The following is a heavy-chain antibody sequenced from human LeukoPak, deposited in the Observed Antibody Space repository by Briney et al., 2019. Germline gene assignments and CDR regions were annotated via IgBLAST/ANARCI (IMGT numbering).Heavy chain of an antibody. Sequence: KPSETLSLTCTVSGGSVSSADYYWSWIRHPPGKALEWIGYIYHTGSNNYKYSLKSRVTISLDTSKNRFSLRLTSMTAADTAIYYCARDQGGGSHRYAFDIWGQGTMVTVSS. J-gene: IGHJ3*02. V-gene: IGHV4-61*08. CDR3: ARDQGGGSHRYAFDI. D-gene: IGHD3-16*01. CDR2: IYHTGSN. CDR1: GGSVSSADYY.